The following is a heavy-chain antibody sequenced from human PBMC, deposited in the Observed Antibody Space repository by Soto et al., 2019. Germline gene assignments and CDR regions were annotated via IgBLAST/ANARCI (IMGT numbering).Heavy chain of an antibody. CDR3: ARAGNRDSSSWCRTTGWFDP. CDR2: INPSGGST. J-gene: IGHJ5*02. Sequence: AASVKVSCKASGYTFTSYYMHWVRQAPGQGLEWMGIINPSGGSTSYAQKFQGRVTMTRDTSTSTVYMELSSLRSEDTAVYYCARAGNRDSSSWCRTTGWFDPWGQGTLVTVSS. CDR1: GYTFTSYY. V-gene: IGHV1-46*03. D-gene: IGHD6-13*01.